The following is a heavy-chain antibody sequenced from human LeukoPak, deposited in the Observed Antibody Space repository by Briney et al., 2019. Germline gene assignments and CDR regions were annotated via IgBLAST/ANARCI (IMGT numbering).Heavy chain of an antibody. CDR1: GGSISSSSYY. J-gene: IGHJ3*02. Sequence: SETLSLTCTVSGGSISSSSYYWGWIRQPPGKGLEWIGSIYYSGSTYYNPSLKSRVTISVDTSKNQFSLKLSSVTAADTAVYYCARGLAITYYDFWSGDAFDIWGQGTMVTVSS. D-gene: IGHD3-3*01. CDR3: ARGLAITYYDFWSGDAFDI. CDR2: IYYSGST. V-gene: IGHV4-39*07.